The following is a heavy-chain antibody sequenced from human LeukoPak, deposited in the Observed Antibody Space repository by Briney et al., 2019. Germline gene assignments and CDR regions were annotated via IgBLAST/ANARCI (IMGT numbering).Heavy chain of an antibody. J-gene: IGHJ6*03. CDR3: ARGRVSSSTWYSTYYYYFYMDV. CDR2: IYSSGST. Sequence: SQTLSLTCTASGGSISSRNYYWSWIRQPAGKGLEWIGRIYSSGSTNYNPSLKSRVTISVDTTKNLFSLRLRSVTAADTAVYFCARGRVSSSTWYSTYYYYFYMDVWGKGTTVTVSS. V-gene: IGHV4-61*02. CDR1: GGSISSRNYY. D-gene: IGHD1-1*01.